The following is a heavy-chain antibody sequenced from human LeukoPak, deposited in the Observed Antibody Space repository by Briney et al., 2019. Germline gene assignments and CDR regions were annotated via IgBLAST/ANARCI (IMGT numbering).Heavy chain of an antibody. J-gene: IGHJ4*02. CDR2: IRDDGSDK. CDR3: ARGQDWNHDY. Sequence: GGSLRLSCAASGFTFSRYWMSWVRQAPGEGLEWVANIRDDGSDKYYVDSVKGRFTISRDNAKNSLYLQMNSLRAEDTAVYYCARGQDWNHDYWGQGTLATVSA. V-gene: IGHV3-7*01. CDR1: GFTFSRYW. D-gene: IGHD1-1*01.